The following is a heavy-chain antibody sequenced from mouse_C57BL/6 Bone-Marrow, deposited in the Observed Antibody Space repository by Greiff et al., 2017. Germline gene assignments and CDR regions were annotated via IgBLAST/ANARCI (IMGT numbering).Heavy chain of an antibody. Sequence: VQLQQPGAELVMPGASVKLSCKASGYTFTSYWMHWVKQRPGQGLEWIGEIDPSDSYTNYNQKFKGKSTLTVDKSSSTAYMQLSSLTSEDSAVYYCAREYDYDGGDYFDYWGQGTTLTVSS. V-gene: IGHV1-69*01. CDR1: GYTFTSYW. CDR3: AREYDYDGGDYFDY. D-gene: IGHD2-4*01. CDR2: IDPSDSYT. J-gene: IGHJ2*01.